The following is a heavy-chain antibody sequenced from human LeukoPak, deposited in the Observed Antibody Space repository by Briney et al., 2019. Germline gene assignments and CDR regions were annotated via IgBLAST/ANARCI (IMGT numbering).Heavy chain of an antibody. D-gene: IGHD2-15*01. V-gene: IGHV4-34*01. CDR2: ISHSGGT. J-gene: IGHJ3*02. Sequence: SETLSLTCAVYGGSSSGYYWSWIRQPPGKGLEWVGEISHSGGTNNNPSLKGRVAISLDISKNQFSLSLRSVTAADTAVYYCARRVPRTSKGFFAFDIWGQGTMVIVSS. CDR3: ARRVPRTSKGFFAFDI. CDR1: GGSSSGYY.